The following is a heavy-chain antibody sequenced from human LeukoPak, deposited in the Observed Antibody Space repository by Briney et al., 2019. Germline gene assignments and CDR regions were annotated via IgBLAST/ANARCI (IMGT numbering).Heavy chain of an antibody. CDR3: ARANGGTDY. CDR2: ISSSGSTI. CDR1: GFTFRSYE. D-gene: IGHD7-27*01. J-gene: IGHJ4*02. V-gene: IGHV3-48*03. Sequence: GGSLRLSCAASGFTFRSYEMNWVRQAPGKGLEWVSYISSSGSTIYYADSVKGRFTISRDNAKNSLFLQMNSLRAEDTAVYYCARANGGTDYWGQGTLVTVSS.